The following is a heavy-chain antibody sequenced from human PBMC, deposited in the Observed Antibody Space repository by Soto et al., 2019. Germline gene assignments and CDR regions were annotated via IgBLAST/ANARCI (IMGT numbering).Heavy chain of an antibody. V-gene: IGHV4-31*03. CDR3: ARVVSGSYFDY. D-gene: IGHD1-26*01. Sequence: QVQLQESGPGLVKASQTLSLTCTVSGGSITTGGYFWSWIRQHPGKGLEWIGYIYYSGTTHYNPSLKSRLTISVDTSKNQFSLKLSSVTAADTAVYYCARVVSGSYFDYWGQGTLVTVSS. J-gene: IGHJ4*02. CDR1: GGSITTGGYF. CDR2: IYYSGTT.